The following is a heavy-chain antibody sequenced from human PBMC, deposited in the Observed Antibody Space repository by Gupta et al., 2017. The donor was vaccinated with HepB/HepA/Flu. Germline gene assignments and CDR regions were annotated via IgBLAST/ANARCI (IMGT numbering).Heavy chain of an antibody. Sequence: EVQLLESGGGLIQPGGSLRLSCAASGFTISTYAINWVRQAPGKGLEWVSAISGRAGSTHYADSVKGRFTISRDNSKNTEYLQMNSLRAEDTAIYYCAKGRGAMDVWGQGTTVTVSS. CDR2: ISGRAGST. CDR1: GFTISTYA. J-gene: IGHJ6*02. CDR3: AKGRGAMDV. V-gene: IGHV3-23*01. D-gene: IGHD3-16*01.